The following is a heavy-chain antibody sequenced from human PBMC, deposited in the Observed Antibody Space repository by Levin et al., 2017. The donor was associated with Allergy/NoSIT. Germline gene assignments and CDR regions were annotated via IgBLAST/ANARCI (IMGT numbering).Heavy chain of an antibody. Sequence: GESLKISCAASGFTFSSYSMNWVRQAPGKGLEWVSSISSSSSYIYYADSVKGRFTISRDNAKNSLYLQMNSLRAEDTAVYYCAREQQLVPYYFDYWGQGTLVTVSS. CDR2: ISSSSSYI. V-gene: IGHV3-21*01. J-gene: IGHJ4*02. CDR3: AREQQLVPYYFDY. CDR1: GFTFSSYS. D-gene: IGHD6-13*01.